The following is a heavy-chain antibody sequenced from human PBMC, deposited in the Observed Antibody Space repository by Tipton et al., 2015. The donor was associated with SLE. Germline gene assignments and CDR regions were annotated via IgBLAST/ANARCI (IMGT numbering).Heavy chain of an antibody. CDR2: IFYTGIQ. Sequence: LRLSCRVFGGAISTNFYYWGWIRKRPGRGLVWIGRIFYTGIQHYKPPLKDRVFISIATTKTQIDLKMTAVTAADTAVSYCAVCSPSSCSYFYYWGQGRLVTVSS. CDR1: GGAISTNFYY. D-gene: IGHD2-2*01. V-gene: IGHV4-39*06. CDR3: AVCSPSSCSYFYY. J-gene: IGHJ4*02.